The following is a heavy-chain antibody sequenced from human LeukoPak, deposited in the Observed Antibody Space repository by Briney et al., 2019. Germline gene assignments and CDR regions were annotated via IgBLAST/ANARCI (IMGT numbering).Heavy chain of an antibody. J-gene: IGHJ4*02. CDR1: GGSTSSSNW. CDR2: IYHSGST. Sequence: SGTLSLTCAVSGGSTSSSNWWSWVRQPPGKGLEWIGEIYHSGSTNYNPSLKSRVTIPVDKSKNQFSLKLSSVTAADTAVYYCARIVVVPAAYQFFDYWGQGTLVTVSS. V-gene: IGHV4-4*02. D-gene: IGHD2-2*01. CDR3: ARIVVVPAAYQFFDY.